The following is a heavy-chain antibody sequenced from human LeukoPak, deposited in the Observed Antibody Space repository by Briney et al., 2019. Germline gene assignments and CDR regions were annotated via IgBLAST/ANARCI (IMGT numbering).Heavy chain of an antibody. CDR2: ISGNNDNP. CDR1: GYTFSNFG. J-gene: IGHJ4*02. CDR3: ARALLWFGEPSHIDY. V-gene: IGHV1-18*01. Sequence: ASVRVSCKTSGYTFSNFGMNWVRQAPGQGLEWMGWISGNNDNPNYGQKFQGRFTGTTDSSTSTAYMELRNLTFDDTAVYYCARALLWFGEPSHIDYWGQGTLVTASS. D-gene: IGHD3-10*01.